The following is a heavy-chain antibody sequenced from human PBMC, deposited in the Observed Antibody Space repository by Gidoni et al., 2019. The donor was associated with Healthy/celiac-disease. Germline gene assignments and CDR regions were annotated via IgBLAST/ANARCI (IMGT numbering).Heavy chain of an antibody. CDR2: IYTSGST. D-gene: IGHD1-26*01. CDR1: GGSISSYY. Sequence: QVQLQESGPGLVKPSETLSLTCTVSGGSISSYYWSWIRQPAGKGLEWIGRIYTSGSTNYNPSLKSRVTMSVDTSKNQFSLKLSSVTAADTAVYYCARDLSELQWELLRNNWFDPWGQGTLVTVSS. CDR3: ARDLSELQWELLRNNWFDP. J-gene: IGHJ5*02. V-gene: IGHV4-4*07.